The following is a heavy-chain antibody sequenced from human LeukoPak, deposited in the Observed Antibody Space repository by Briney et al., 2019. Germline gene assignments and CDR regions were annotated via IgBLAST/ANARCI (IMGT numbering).Heavy chain of an antibody. V-gene: IGHV3-66*01. J-gene: IGHJ4*02. D-gene: IGHD3-22*01. CDR2: IYSGGST. Sequence: GGSLRLSCAVSGFTISSNYMSWVRQAQGKGLEWVSVIYSGGSTYYADSVKGRFTISRNNSKNKLYLQMNSLRAEDTALYYCAGGHSSGYYPPPYYWGQGTLVSVS. CDR3: AGGHSSGYYPPPYY. CDR1: GFTISSNY.